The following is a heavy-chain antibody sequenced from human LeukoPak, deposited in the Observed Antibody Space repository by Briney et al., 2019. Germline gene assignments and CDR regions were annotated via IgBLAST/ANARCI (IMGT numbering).Heavy chain of an antibody. Sequence: GGSLRLSCAASGFTFSAYSMNWVRQAPGKGLEWISYISCSSSTIYYADSVKGRFTISRDNAKNSLYLQMNSLRAEDTAVYHCARVPLTVTPPYFDYWGQGTLVTVSS. CDR2: ISCSSSTI. CDR1: GFTFSAYS. J-gene: IGHJ4*02. V-gene: IGHV3-48*01. D-gene: IGHD4-17*01. CDR3: ARVPLTVTPPYFDY.